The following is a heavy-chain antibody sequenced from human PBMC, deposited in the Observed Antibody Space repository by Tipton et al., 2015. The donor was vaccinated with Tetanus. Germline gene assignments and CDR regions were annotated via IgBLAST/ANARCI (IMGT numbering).Heavy chain of an antibody. CDR1: GGSIDSGDYS. CDR2: IYYSGST. D-gene: IGHD1-14*01. CDR3: ARGTGDY. J-gene: IGHJ4*02. V-gene: IGHV4-61*08. Sequence: TLSLTCAVSGGSIDSGDYSWSWIRQPPGKGLEWIGYIYYSGSTNYNPSLKSRVTISVDTSKNQFSLKLSSVTAADTAVYYCARGTGDYWGQGTLVTVSS.